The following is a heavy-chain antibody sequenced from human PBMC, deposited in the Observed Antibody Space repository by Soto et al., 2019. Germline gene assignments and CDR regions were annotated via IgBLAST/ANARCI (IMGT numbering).Heavy chain of an antibody. CDR3: AREIAYYYGSGSYTGGMEV. V-gene: IGHV3-48*03. J-gene: IGHJ6*01. CDR2: ISSSGSTI. Sequence: VGSLRLSCASSGFTFSSYEMNWVRQAPGKGLEWVSYISSSGSTIYYADSVKGRFTISRDNAKNSLYLQMNSLRAEDTAVYYCAREIAYYYGSGSYTGGMEVWGQGTTVTVSS. CDR1: GFTFSSYE. D-gene: IGHD3-10*01.